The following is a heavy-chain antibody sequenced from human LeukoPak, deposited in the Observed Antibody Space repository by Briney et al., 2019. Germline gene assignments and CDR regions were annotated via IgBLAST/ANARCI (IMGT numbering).Heavy chain of an antibody. Sequence: PGGSLRLSCAASGFTFSSYSMNWVRQAPGKGLEWVSYISSSSSTIYYADSVKGRFTISRDNAKNSLYLQMNSLRAEDTAVYYCARTAVTTAPYYYYYYMDVWGKGTTVTVSS. D-gene: IGHD4-17*01. J-gene: IGHJ6*03. CDR3: ARTAVTTAPYYYYYYMDV. V-gene: IGHV3-48*04. CDR2: ISSSSSTI. CDR1: GFTFSSYS.